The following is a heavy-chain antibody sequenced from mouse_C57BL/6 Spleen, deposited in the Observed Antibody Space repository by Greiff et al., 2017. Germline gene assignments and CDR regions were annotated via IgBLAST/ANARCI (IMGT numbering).Heavy chain of an antibody. V-gene: IGHV1-52*01. D-gene: IGHD1-1*01. Sequence: QVQLQQPGAELVRPGSSVKLSCQASGYTFTSYWMHWVKQRPIQGLEWIGNIDPSDSETHYNQKVKDKATLTVDKSSSTAYMQLSSLTSEDSAVYYCARGGTTVVAPYFDYWGQGTTLTVSS. CDR3: ARGGTTVVAPYFDY. CDR1: GYTFTSYW. CDR2: IDPSDSET. J-gene: IGHJ2*01.